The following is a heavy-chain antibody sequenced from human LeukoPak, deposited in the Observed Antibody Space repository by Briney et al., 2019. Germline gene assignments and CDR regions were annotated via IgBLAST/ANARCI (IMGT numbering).Heavy chain of an antibody. V-gene: IGHV1-18*01. D-gene: IGHD6-25*01. J-gene: IGHJ4*02. CDR1: GYTFTSYG. CDR3: ARPRSSGRFDY. CDR2: ISAYNGNT. Sequence: ASVKISCKASGYTFTSYGISWVRQAPGQGLEWMGWISAYNGNTNYAQKLQGRVTMTTDTSTSTAYMELRSLSSDDTAVYYCARPRSSGRFDYWGQGILVTVSS.